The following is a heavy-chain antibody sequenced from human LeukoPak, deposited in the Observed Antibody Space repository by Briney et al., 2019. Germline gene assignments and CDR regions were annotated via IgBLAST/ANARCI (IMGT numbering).Heavy chain of an antibody. Sequence: GGSLRLSCAASGFAFSSYAMNWVRQAPGKGLEGVSGISVSGVTTHYADSVKGRFTISRGNSKNTLYLQMNSLRADDTAVYYCAKGWTKYCTGGNCYSPLYYFDYWGQGTLVTVSS. D-gene: IGHD2-15*01. CDR1: GFAFSSYA. V-gene: IGHV3-23*01. CDR2: ISVSGVTT. J-gene: IGHJ4*02. CDR3: AKGWTKYCTGGNCYSPLYYFDY.